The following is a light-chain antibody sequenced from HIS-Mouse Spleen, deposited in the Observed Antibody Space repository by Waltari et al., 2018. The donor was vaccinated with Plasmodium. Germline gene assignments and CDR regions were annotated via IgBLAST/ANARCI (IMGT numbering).Light chain of an antibody. CDR1: SSDVGSYNL. V-gene: IGLV2-23*03. Sequence: QSAMTQPASVSGSPGQSITISCTGTSSDVGSYNLVSWYQQHPGKAPKLMIYEGSKRPSGVFNRFSGSKSGNTASLTISGLQAADEADYYCCSYAGSSTFVFGGGTKLTVL. J-gene: IGLJ3*02. CDR3: CSYAGSSTFV. CDR2: EGS.